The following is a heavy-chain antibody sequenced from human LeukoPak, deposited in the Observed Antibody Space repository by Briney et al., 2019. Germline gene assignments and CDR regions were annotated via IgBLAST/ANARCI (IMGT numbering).Heavy chain of an antibody. D-gene: IGHD6-6*01. CDR3: AKASEYSGRWNFDC. V-gene: IGHV3-30*18. Sequence: GRSLRHSCAASGFTFSGFGMHWARQAPGKGLEWVAVMSYDGNHKYYADSVKGRLTISRDNSKNTVFLQMNSLRAEDTAVYYCAKASEYSGRWNFDCWAQGHIHPVSS. CDR1: GFTFSGFG. CDR2: MSYDGNHK. J-gene: IGHJ4*02.